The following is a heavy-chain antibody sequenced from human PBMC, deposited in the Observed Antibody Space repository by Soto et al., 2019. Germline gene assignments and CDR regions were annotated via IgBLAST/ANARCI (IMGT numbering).Heavy chain of an antibody. CDR2: IYYSGST. Sequence: KASETLSLTCTVSGGSISSYYWSWIRQPPGKGLEWIGYIYYSGSTNYNPSLKSRVTISVDTSKNQFSLKLSSVTAADTAVYYCSRVVGGIAAAGTKAFDIWGQGTMVTVSS. CDR1: GGSISSYY. J-gene: IGHJ3*02. CDR3: SRVVGGIAAAGTKAFDI. D-gene: IGHD6-13*01. V-gene: IGHV4-59*01.